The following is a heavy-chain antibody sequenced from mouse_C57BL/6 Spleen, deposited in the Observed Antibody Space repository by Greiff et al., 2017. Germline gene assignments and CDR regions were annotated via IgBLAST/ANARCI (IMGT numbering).Heavy chain of an antibody. Sequence: QVQLQQPGAELVKPGASVKLSCKASGYTFTSYWMHWVKQRPGQGLEWIGMIHPNSGSTNYNEKFKSKATLTVDKSSSTAYMQLSILTSEDSAVYYCARPLYYGSSYGGDYAMDYWGQGTSVTVSS. CDR2: IHPNSGST. CDR3: ARPLYYGSSYGGDYAMDY. V-gene: IGHV1-64*01. CDR1: GYTFTSYW. D-gene: IGHD1-1*01. J-gene: IGHJ4*01.